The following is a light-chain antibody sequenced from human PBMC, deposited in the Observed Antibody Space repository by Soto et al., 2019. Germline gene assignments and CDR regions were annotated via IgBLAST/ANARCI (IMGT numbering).Light chain of an antibody. CDR3: QKYTRAPFT. V-gene: IGKV1-27*01. J-gene: IGKJ3*01. Sequence: DIQMTQSPSSLSASVGDRVTITCRASQGIDTYLAWYQQKPGQVPKLLLYAASTLQSGVPPRFSGSGSGTDFTLTISSLQPEEVATYFCQKYTRAPFTCGPGTKVDIK. CDR1: QGIDTY. CDR2: AAS.